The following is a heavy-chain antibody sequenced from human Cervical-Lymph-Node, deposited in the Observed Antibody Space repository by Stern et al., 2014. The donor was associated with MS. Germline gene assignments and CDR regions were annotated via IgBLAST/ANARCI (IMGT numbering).Heavy chain of an antibody. J-gene: IGHJ6*02. CDR1: GFSLSSDGVA. CDR2: IYWDDDQ. CDR3: VHLSHYYGLDV. V-gene: IGHV2-5*02. Sequence: QVTLKESGPALVTPTQTLTLTCTFSGFSLSSDGVAVGWIRQPPGKALEWLGLIYWDDDQRYSPSLRSRLTITKDTSKNQVVLRLTNMDPVDTATYYCVHLSHYYGLDVWGQGTTVSVSS.